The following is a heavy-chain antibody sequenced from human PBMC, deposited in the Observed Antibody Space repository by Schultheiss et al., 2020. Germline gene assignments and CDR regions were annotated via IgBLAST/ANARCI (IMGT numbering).Heavy chain of an antibody. CDR1: GYSFTSYW. J-gene: IGHJ3*02. CDR2: IYPGDSDT. V-gene: IGHV5-51*01. Sequence: GESLKISCKGSGYSFTSYWIGWVRQMPGKGLEWMGIIYPGDSDTRYSPSFQGQVTISADKSISTAYLQWSSLKASDTAMYYCARTVTTPFWSVRLSAFDIWGQGTMVTVSS. CDR3: ARTVTTPFWSVRLSAFDI. D-gene: IGHD4-17*01.